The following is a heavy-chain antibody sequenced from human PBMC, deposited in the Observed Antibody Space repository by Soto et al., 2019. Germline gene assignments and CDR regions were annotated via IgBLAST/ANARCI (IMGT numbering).Heavy chain of an antibody. V-gene: IGHV4-30-4*01. CDR3: ARDQENYDSSGYYDY. J-gene: IGHJ4*02. CDR2: IYYSGST. D-gene: IGHD3-22*01. Sequence: PSETLSLTCTVSGGSISSGEYYWSWIRQPPGKGLEWIGYIYYSGSTYYNPSLKSRVTISVDTSKNQFSLKLSSVTAADTAVYYCARDQENYDSSGYYDYWGQGTLVTVSS. CDR1: GGSISSGEYY.